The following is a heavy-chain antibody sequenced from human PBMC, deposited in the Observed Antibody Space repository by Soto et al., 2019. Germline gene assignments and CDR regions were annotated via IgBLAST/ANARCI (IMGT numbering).Heavy chain of an antibody. Sequence: QVQLVQSGAEVKKPGSSVKVSCKASGGTFSSYAISWVRQAPGQGLEWMVGIIPIFGTANYAQRFQGRVTITADESTSTAYMELSSLRSEDTAVYYCARSRVTYSYDRSAVDIWGQGTMVTVSS. J-gene: IGHJ3*02. CDR3: ARSRVTYSYDRSAVDI. D-gene: IGHD3-22*01. CDR2: IIPIFGTA. V-gene: IGHV1-69*01. CDR1: GGTFSSYA.